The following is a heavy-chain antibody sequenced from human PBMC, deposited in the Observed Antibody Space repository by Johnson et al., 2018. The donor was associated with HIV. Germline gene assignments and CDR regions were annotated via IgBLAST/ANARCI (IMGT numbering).Heavy chain of an antibody. J-gene: IGHJ3*02. Sequence: VESGGGVVRPGGSLRLSCAASGFTFDDYGMSWVRQAPGKGLEWVGRIKSKSDGGTSDYAAPVKARFTISRDDSKNTLYLQMNSLKTEDTAVYYCTTDPIAAAGPDAFDIWGQGTVVTVSS. CDR3: TTDPIAAAGPDAFDI. CDR2: IKSKSDGGTS. V-gene: IGHV3-15*01. D-gene: IGHD6-13*01. CDR1: GFTFDDYG.